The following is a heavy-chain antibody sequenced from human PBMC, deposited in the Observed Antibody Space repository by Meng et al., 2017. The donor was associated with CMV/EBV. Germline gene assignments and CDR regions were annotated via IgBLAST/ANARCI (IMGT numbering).Heavy chain of an antibody. Sequence: ASVKVSCKASGYTFTSYYMHWVRQAPGQGLEWMGIINPSGGSTSYAQKFQGRVTMTRDTSISTAYMELSRLRSDDTAVYYCARAQSGFWSGYSDFDYWGQGTLVTVSS. D-gene: IGHD3-3*01. V-gene: IGHV1-46*01. CDR2: INPSGGST. J-gene: IGHJ4*02. CDR3: ARAQSGFWSGYSDFDY. CDR1: GYTFTSYY.